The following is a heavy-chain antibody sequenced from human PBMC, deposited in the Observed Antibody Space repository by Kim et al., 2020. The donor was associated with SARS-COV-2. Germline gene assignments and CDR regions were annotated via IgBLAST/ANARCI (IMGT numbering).Heavy chain of an antibody. J-gene: IGHJ6*02. CDR3: ARENLGSSWYRDYYYGMDV. Sequence: ASVKVSCKASGYTFTSYYMHWVRQAPGQGLEWMGIINPSGGSTSYAQKFQGRVTMTRDTSTSTVYMELSSLRSEDTAVYYCARENLGSSWYRDYYYGMDVWGQGTTVTVSS. D-gene: IGHD6-13*01. V-gene: IGHV1-46*01. CDR2: INPSGGST. CDR1: GYTFTSYY.